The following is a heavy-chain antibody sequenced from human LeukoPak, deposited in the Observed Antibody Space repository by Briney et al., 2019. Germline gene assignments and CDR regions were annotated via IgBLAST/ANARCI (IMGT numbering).Heavy chain of an antibody. Sequence: ASVKVSCKVSGYTLTELSMHWVRQAPGKGLEWMGGFDPEDGETIYAQKFQGRVTMTEDTSTDTAYMELSSLRSEDTAVYYCATFTISGGPQGDWFDPWGQGTLVTVSS. D-gene: IGHD2-15*01. J-gene: IGHJ5*02. CDR1: GYTLTELS. V-gene: IGHV1-24*01. CDR2: FDPEDGET. CDR3: ATFTISGGPQGDWFDP.